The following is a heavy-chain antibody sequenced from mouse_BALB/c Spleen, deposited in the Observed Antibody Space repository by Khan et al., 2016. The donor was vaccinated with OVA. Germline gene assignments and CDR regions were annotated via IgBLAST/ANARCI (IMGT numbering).Heavy chain of an antibody. CDR2: ISYSGST. J-gene: IGHJ4*01. CDR3: ARDGSRYNYAMDY. V-gene: IGHV3-2*02. D-gene: IGHD2-3*01. CDR1: GYSITSDYA. Sequence: EVQLQESGPGLVKPSQSLSLTCTVTGYSITSDYAWNWIRQFPGNKLEWMGYISYSGSTNYNPALKSRISTTRTTSKTQFFLQLNSVPTEDTATNYCARDGSRYNYAMDYWGQGTSVTVSS.